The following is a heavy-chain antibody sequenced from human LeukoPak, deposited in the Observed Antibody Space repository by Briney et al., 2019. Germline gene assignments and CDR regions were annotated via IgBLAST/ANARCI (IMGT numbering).Heavy chain of an antibody. V-gene: IGHV3-33*01. CDR3: AHGSGFDY. Sequence: PGGSLRLSCAASGFTFSNYGLHWVRQAPDKGLEWVALMWHDGSKQYYADSVKGRFTLSRDHSKNTLYLQMNSLRAEDTAVYYCAHGSGFDYWGQGTLVTVSS. CDR2: MWHDGSKQ. CDR1: GFTFSNYG. D-gene: IGHD3-10*01. J-gene: IGHJ4*02.